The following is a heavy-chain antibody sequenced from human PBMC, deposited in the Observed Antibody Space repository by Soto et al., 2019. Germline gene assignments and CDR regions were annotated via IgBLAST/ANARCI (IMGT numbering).Heavy chain of an antibody. D-gene: IGHD3-22*01. CDR1: GGTFSSYA. V-gene: IGHV1-69*13. CDR2: IIPIFGTA. J-gene: IGHJ3*02. CDR3: HRFLSSGYPHDAFDI. Sequence: SVKVSCKASGGTFSSYAISWVRQAPGQGLEWMGGIIPIFGTANYAQKFQGRVTITADESTSTAYMELSSLRSEDTAVYDCHRFLSSGYPHDAFDIWGQGTMVTVSS.